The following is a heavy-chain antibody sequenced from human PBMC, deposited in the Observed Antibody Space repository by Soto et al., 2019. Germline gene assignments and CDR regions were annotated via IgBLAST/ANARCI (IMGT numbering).Heavy chain of an antibody. CDR2: IFWAEDK. V-gene: IGHV2-5*02. CDR3: AHVRSGPRIEDYLGYYFLY. CDR1: GFSLNTREVG. Sequence: QITLRESGPTLVKPPQTLTLTCTFSGFSLNTREVGVGWIRQPPVKALEWLALIFWAEDKRYSPSPKTRLTISKYNATLQVVLTMTNLDPVAISTYSCAHVRSGPRIEDYLGYYFLYWGQGTLVTVSS. J-gene: IGHJ4*02. D-gene: IGHD4-17*01.